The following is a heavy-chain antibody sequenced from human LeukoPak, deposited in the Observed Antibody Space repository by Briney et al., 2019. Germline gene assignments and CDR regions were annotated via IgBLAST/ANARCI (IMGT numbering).Heavy chain of an antibody. V-gene: IGHV3-7*01. CDR2: IKQDGGET. Sequence: GGSLRLSCAASGFTFSSYWMSWVRQAPGKGLEWVANIKQDGGETFYVDSVKDRFTISRDNAKNSLYLQMNSLRVEDTAVYYCARDPYNGRYGAFDVWGQGTMVTVSS. CDR3: ARDPYNGRYGAFDV. J-gene: IGHJ3*01. D-gene: IGHD1-26*01. CDR1: GFTFSSYW.